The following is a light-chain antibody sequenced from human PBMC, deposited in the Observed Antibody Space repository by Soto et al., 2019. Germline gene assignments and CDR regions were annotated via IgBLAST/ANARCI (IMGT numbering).Light chain of an antibody. CDR1: QSVSATY. J-gene: IGKJ2*01. Sequence: EIVLTQSPGTLSLSPGERATLSCRASQSVSATYLAWYQQKPGQAPRLLIYGASNRATGIPDRFTGSGSGTDFTLTISRLEPEDFAVCFCQQYVSSPMYTFGQGTKLEIK. CDR2: GAS. V-gene: IGKV3-20*01. CDR3: QQYVSSPMYT.